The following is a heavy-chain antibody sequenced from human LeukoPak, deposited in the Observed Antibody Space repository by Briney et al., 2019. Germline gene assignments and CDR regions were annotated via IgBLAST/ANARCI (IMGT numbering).Heavy chain of an antibody. CDR1: GGSFRGYY. J-gene: IGHJ4*02. D-gene: IGHD5-18*01. Sequence: PSETLSLTCAVYGGSFRGYYWSWIRQPPGKGLEWIGEINHSGSTNYNPSLKSRVTISVDTSKNQFSLKLSSVTAADTAVYYCARGPRRGYSYGPFDYWGQGTLVTVPS. CDR2: INHSGST. V-gene: IGHV4-34*01. CDR3: ARGPRRGYSYGPFDY.